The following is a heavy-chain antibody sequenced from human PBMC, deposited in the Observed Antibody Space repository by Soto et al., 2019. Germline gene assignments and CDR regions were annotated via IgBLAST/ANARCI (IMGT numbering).Heavy chain of an antibody. Sequence: QLRLQESGPGLVKPSETLSLICSVTGASTSSDYWSWIRQPAGRGLEWIGRIYITGNTNYNHYLWGRVTMSIDTSTNQFSLKLTSVTAADTAVYYCAKEVSYGNYVGTSIRLDHGGHGTLVTV. CDR2: IYITGNT. V-gene: IGHV4-4*07. CDR3: AKEVSYGNYVGTSIRLDH. D-gene: IGHD4-17*01. CDR1: GASTSSDY. J-gene: IGHJ5*02.